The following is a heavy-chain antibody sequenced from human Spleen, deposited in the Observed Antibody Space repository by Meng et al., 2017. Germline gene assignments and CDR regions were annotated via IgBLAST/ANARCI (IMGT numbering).Heavy chain of an antibody. CDR3: ARGEVGRSSSWYVY. D-gene: IGHD6-13*01. CDR2: VNHSGST. V-gene: IGHV4-34*01. J-gene: IGHJ4*02. CDR1: GGSFSAHS. Sequence: LKPWGAGLLKPSEPLSLTCAVYGGSFSAHSWSWIRQPPGKGLEWIGEVNHSGSTNYNPSLKSRVIISVDTSKNQFSLRLRSVTAADTAVYFCARGEVGRSSSWYVYWGQGTLVTVSS.